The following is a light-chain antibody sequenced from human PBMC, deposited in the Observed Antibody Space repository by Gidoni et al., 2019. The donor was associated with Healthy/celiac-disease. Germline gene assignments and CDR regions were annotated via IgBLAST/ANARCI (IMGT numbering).Light chain of an antibody. CDR1: QSVRSN. J-gene: IGKJ1*01. Sequence: ELVMTQSQATLSVAPGARAALSCRVSQSVRSNLAWYRPKPVQAPRLLIYDASTRATCIPARFSGSASGTEFTLTISSLQSEDFAVYYCQQYNNWPPWTFGQGTKVEIK. V-gene: IGKV3-15*01. CDR2: DAS. CDR3: QQYNNWPPWT.